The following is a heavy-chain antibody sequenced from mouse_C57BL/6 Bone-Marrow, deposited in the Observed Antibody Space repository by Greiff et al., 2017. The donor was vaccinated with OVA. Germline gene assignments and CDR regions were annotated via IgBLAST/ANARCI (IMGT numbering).Heavy chain of an antibody. CDR1: GYTFTSYW. J-gene: IGHJ3*01. V-gene: IGHV1-64*01. CDR2: IHPNSGST. Sequence: VQLQQPGAELVQPGASVKLSCKASGYTFTSYWMHWVKQRPGQGLEWIGMIHPNSGSTNYNEKFKSKATLTVDKSSSTAYMQLSSLTSEDSAVYYCARLDGYFLFAYWGQGTLVTVSA. D-gene: IGHD2-3*01. CDR3: ARLDGYFLFAY.